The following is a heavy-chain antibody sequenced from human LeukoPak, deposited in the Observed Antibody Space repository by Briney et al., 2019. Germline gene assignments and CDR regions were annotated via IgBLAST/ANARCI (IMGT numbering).Heavy chain of an antibody. V-gene: IGHV3-66*01. CDR2: IYSGGST. Sequence: PGGSLRLSCAASGFTVSSNYMSWVRQAPGKGLEWVSVIYSGGSTYYADSVKGRFTISRDNAKNSLYLQTNSLRAEDTAVYYCARVLYLYGSSSARFDYWGQGTLVTVSS. J-gene: IGHJ4*02. CDR3: ARVLYLYGSSSARFDY. CDR1: GFTVSSNY. D-gene: IGHD6-6*01.